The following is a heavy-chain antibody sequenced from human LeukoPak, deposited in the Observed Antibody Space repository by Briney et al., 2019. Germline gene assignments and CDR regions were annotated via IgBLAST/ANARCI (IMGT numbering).Heavy chain of an antibody. V-gene: IGHV3-30*18. D-gene: IGHD1-26*01. J-gene: IGHJ3*02. CDR3: AKDHKRAEWELLTPGAFDI. Sequence: PGRSLRLSCAASGFSFSSYGMHWVRQAPGKGLEWVAVISNDGSNKYYADSVKGRFTISRDNSKNTLYLQMNSLRAEDTAVYYCAKDHKRAEWELLTPGAFDIWGQGTMVTVSS. CDR2: ISNDGSNK. CDR1: GFSFSSYG.